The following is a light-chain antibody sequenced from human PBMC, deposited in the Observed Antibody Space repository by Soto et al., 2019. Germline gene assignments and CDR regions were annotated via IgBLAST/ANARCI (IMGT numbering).Light chain of an antibody. Sequence: DIPVTQCRSSLSASAGDRFTITCRASQGISTALNWYQQKPGKAPKLLIYAASSLQSGVPSRFSGSGSETDFTLTIRSLKPEGFATYSCQHSTTWTFGQGTKVDIK. J-gene: IGKJ1*01. V-gene: IGKV1-39*01. CDR2: AAS. CDR1: QGISTA. CDR3: QHSTTWT.